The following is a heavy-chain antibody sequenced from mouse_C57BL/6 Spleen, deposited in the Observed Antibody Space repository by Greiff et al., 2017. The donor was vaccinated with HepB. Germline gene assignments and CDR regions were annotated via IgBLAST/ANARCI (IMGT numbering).Heavy chain of an antibody. Sequence: QVQLKESGAELARPGASVKLSCKASGYTFTSYGISWVKQRTGQGLEWIGEIYPRSGNTYYNEKFKGKATLTADKSSSTAYMELRSLTSEDSAVYFCARGEEYFDVWGTGTTVTVSS. J-gene: IGHJ1*03. CDR1: GYTFTSYG. CDR2: IYPRSGNT. V-gene: IGHV1-81*01. CDR3: ARGEEYFDV.